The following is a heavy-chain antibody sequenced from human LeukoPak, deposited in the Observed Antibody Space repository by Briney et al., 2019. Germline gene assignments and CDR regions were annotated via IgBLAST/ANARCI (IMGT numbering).Heavy chain of an antibody. CDR1: GGSISSYY. V-gene: IGHV4-59*08. J-gene: IGHJ6*02. D-gene: IGHD3-22*01. CDR2: IYYRGST. Sequence: KASETLSLTCTVSGGSISSYYWSWLRQPPGKGLEWIGYIYYRGSTNYNPSLKSRVTISVDTSKNQFSLKLSSVTAADTAVYYCARLVVITTGYYYYGMDVWGQGTTVTVSS. CDR3: ARLVVITTGYYYYGMDV.